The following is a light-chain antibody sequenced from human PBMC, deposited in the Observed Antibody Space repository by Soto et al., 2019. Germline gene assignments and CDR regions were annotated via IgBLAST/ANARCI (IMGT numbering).Light chain of an antibody. J-gene: IGKJ3*01. Sequence: EIVLTQSPGTLSLSPGERATLSCRASQSVSFSYLAWYQQKPGQAPRLLIYGASSRATGIPDRFSGSGSGTDFTLTISRLEPEDFAVYYCQQDGSSPFTFGPGTKVHIK. CDR1: QSVSFSY. V-gene: IGKV3-20*01. CDR2: GAS. CDR3: QQDGSSPFT.